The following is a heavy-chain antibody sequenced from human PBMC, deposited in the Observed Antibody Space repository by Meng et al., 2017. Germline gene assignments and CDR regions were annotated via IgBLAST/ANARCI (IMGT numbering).Heavy chain of an antibody. V-gene: IGHV3-23*01. D-gene: IGHD4-17*01. CDR1: GFTFSSYA. CDR2: ISGSGGST. J-gene: IGHJ6*02. CDR3: AKGSDYGDYDYYYGMDV. Sequence: GESLKISCAASGFTFSSYAMSWVRQAPGKGLEWVSAISGSGGSTYYADSVKGRFTISRDNSKNTLYLQMNSLRAEDTAVYYCAKGSDYGDYDYYYGMDVWGQGNTVT.